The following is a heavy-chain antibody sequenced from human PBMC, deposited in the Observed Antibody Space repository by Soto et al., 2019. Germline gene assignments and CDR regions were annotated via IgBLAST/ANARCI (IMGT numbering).Heavy chain of an antibody. CDR1: GYTFTSYA. V-gene: IGHV1-3*05. J-gene: IGHJ4*02. CDR3: ARSILVVTAIDY. D-gene: IGHD2-21*02. Sequence: QVQLVQSGAEEKKPGASVKVSCKASGYTFTSYAMHWVRQAPGQRLEWMGWINAGNGNTKYPQKFQGRVTITRDTSASPASNQLSTLRTEHTAVYYCARSILVVTAIDYWGQGTLVTVSS. CDR2: INAGNGNT.